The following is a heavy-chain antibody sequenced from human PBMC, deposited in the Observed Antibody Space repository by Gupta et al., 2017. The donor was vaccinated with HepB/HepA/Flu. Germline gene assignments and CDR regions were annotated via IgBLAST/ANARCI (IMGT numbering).Heavy chain of an antibody. CDR3: AKGGRGTRAYFDY. J-gene: IGHJ4*02. D-gene: IGHD3-16*01. Sequence: QVQLQESGPGLVKPSETLSLTCNVSDGSLPTVGYYWNWIRQRPGKGLEWIGHIYHSGRTSYNPSLKSRVTMSIDTSQNQFSLEVTSVTAADTAIYYGAKGGRGTRAYFDYWGQGTLVTVSS. V-gene: IGHV4-31*03. CDR1: DGSLPTVGYY. CDR2: IYHSGRT.